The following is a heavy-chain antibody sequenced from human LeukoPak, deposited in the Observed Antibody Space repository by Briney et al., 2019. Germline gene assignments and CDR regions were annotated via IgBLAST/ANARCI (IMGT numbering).Heavy chain of an antibody. CDR3: VRDWDHFDFDS. J-gene: IGHJ5*01. CDR1: GFTFSNYW. D-gene: IGHD1-26*01. CDR2: INPAGNYG. Sequence: PGGSLRLSCAASGFTFSNYWIHWVRQAPGKGLVWVSRINPAGNYGNYADSVKGRFTISRGNAKNTVYLQMNSLRAEDTALFYCVRDWDHFDFDSWGQGTLVTVSS. V-gene: IGHV3-74*01.